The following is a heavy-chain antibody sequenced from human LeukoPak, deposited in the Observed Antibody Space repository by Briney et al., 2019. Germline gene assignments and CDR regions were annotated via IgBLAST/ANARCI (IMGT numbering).Heavy chain of an antibody. CDR3: AREGSSSGWRPFDI. V-gene: IGHV4-4*07. CDR2: IKNSGNT. CDR1: GGSISSYY. Sequence: SETLSLTCSVSGGSISSYYWSWIRQPAGKGLEWIGRIKNSGNTNYNPSLESRVTLSLDTSMNQFSLNLSSVTAADTAVYYCAREGSSSGWRPFDIWGQGTVVTVSS. D-gene: IGHD6-19*01. J-gene: IGHJ3*02.